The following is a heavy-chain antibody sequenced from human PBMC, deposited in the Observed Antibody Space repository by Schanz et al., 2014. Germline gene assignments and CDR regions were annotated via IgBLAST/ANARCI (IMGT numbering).Heavy chain of an antibody. V-gene: IGHV1-2*02. CDR3: AREYYYGPGRNYYGMDV. J-gene: IGHJ6*02. Sequence: QLVQSGSEFRKPGASVKVSCKASGYIFSSYAIHWVRQAPGQGLEWMGWTNTNSGDTKIAQKFQGSVTMTRDPSISEAYMELTSLRSDDTAVYYCAREYYYGPGRNYYGMDVWGQGTTVTVSS. D-gene: IGHD3-10*01. CDR1: GYIFSSYA. CDR2: TNTNSGDT.